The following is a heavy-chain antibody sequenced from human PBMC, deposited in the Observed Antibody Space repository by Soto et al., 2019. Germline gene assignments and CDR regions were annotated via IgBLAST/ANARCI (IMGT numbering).Heavy chain of an antibody. CDR2: IIPIYGTA. D-gene: IGHD2-8*01. CDR1: GDIFSNYA. Sequence: QAQLVQSGAEVKKPGSSVKVSCKASGDIFSNYAISWVRQAPGQGLEWMGVIIPIYGTANYAQRFQGRVTSTADKSTNTAYMEVTSLRPEDTAMYYCAKDRCINNAGPPAFRWFDPWGQGTLVTVSS. CDR3: AKDRCINNAGPPAFRWFDP. J-gene: IGHJ5*02. V-gene: IGHV1-69*06.